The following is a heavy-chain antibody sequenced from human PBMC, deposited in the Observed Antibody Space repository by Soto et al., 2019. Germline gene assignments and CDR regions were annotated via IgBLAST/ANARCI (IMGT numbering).Heavy chain of an antibody. Sequence: TGGSLRLSCAASGFIFRDWFMSWIRQAPGKGLEWISYISKDSGRATRYADSVKGRFTISRDNAKNSLHLQMNSLRAEDTAVYYCATGGRLTDNGFEYWGQGTLVTVSS. CDR3: ATGGRLTDNGFEY. CDR1: GFIFRDWF. V-gene: IGHV3-11*04. D-gene: IGHD1-20*01. J-gene: IGHJ4*02. CDR2: ISKDSGRAT.